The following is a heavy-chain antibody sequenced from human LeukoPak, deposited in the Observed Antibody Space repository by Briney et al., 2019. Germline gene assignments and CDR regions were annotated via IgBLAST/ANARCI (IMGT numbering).Heavy chain of an antibody. CDR2: ISSSSSNT. D-gene: IGHD2-2*01. V-gene: IGHV3-48*01. Sequence: GGSLRLSCAASGFTFNSYSMNWVRQAPGKGLEWVSYISSSSSNTYYADSVKGRFTISRDNAKNSLYLQMNSLRAEDTGVYYCAREGVLVLGAKLGYWGQGTLVTVSS. J-gene: IGHJ4*02. CDR3: AREGVLVLGAKLGY. CDR1: GFTFNSYS.